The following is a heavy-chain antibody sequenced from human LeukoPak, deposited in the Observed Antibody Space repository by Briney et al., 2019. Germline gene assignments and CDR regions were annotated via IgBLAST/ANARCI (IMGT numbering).Heavy chain of an antibody. V-gene: IGHV1-8*01. Sequence: GASVKVSCKASGYTFTSYNINWVRQATGQGLEWMGWMNSNNANTGFAQKFQGRVTMTRNTSISTAYMELSSLRSEGTAVYYCAKERGGGTTGTMTYDIWGQGTMVTVSS. D-gene: IGHD1-1*01. CDR1: GYTFTSYN. CDR2: MNSNNANT. J-gene: IGHJ3*02. CDR3: AKERGGGTTGTMTYDI.